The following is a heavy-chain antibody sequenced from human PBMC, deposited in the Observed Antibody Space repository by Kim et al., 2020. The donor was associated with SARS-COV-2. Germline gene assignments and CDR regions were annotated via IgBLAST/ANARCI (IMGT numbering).Heavy chain of an antibody. J-gene: IGHJ4*02. CDR3: ARDITGYSYGYRDY. CDR1: GFTVSSNY. V-gene: IGHV3-53*01. D-gene: IGHD5-18*01. CDR2: IYSGGST. Sequence: GGSLRLSCAASGFTVSSNYMSWVRQAPGKGLEWVSVIYSGGSTYYADSVKGRFTISRDNSKNTLYLQMNILRAEDTAVYYCARDITGYSYGYRDYWGQG.